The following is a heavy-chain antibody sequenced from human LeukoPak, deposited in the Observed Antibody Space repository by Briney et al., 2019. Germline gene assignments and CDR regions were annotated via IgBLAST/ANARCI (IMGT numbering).Heavy chain of an antibody. D-gene: IGHD2-2*01. CDR3: ARAGEFIVVVPAATKGFDY. J-gene: IGHJ4*02. V-gene: IGHV1-8*03. CDR1: GYTFTSYG. CDR2: MNPNSGNT. Sequence: GASVKVSCKASGYTFTSYGISWVRQAPGQGLEWMGWMNPNSGNTGYAQKFQGRVTITRNASISTAYMELSSLRSEDTAVYYCARAGEFIVVVPAATKGFDYWGQGTLVTVSS.